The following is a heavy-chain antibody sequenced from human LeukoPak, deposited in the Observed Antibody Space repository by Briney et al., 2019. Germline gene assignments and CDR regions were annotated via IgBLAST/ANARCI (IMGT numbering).Heavy chain of an antibody. Sequence: ASVKVSCKASGYTFTSYYMHWVRQAPGQGLEWMGWISAYNGNTNYAQKLQGRVTMTTDTSTSTAYMELRSLRSDDTAVYYCARDQWELQSGVDYWGQGTLVTVSS. CDR1: GYTFTSYY. CDR3: ARDQWELQSGVDY. J-gene: IGHJ4*02. D-gene: IGHD1-26*01. V-gene: IGHV1-18*04. CDR2: ISAYNGNT.